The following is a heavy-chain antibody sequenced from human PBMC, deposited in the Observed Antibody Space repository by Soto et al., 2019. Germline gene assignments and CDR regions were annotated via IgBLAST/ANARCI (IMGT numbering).Heavy chain of an antibody. CDR2: IYYSGST. V-gene: IGHV4-59*01. CDR3: ARSAGRLDY. J-gene: IGHJ4*02. CDR1: GGSISSYY. Sequence: LSLTCTVSGGSISSYYWSWIRQPPGKGLEWIGYIYYSGSTNYNPSLKSRVTISVDTSKNQFSLKLSSVTAADTAVYYCARSAGRLDYWGQGTLVTVSS.